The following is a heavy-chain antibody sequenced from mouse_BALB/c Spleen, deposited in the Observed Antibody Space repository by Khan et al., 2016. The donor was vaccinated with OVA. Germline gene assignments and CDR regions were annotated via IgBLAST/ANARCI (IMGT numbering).Heavy chain of an antibody. Sequence: EVQLQESGPGLVKPSQSLSLTCTVTGYSITSDYAWNWIRQFPGNKLEWMGYISYSGSTTYNPSLKSRISITRDTSKDQFLLQLKSVTSEDTATYYCASELGRYYALDYWGQGTSVTVSS. CDR2: ISYSGST. D-gene: IGHD4-1*01. V-gene: IGHV3-2*02. J-gene: IGHJ4*01. CDR1: GYSITSDYA. CDR3: ASELGRYYALDY.